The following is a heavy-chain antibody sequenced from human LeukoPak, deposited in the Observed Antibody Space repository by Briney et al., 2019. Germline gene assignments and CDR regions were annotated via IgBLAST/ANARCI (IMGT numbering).Heavy chain of an antibody. CDR1: GFTVSSNY. D-gene: IGHD3-10*01. CDR3: AKVFMVRGTWGFDP. CDR2: ISSSSSYI. Sequence: GGSLRLSCAASGFTVSSNYMNWVRQAPGKGLEWVSSISSSSSYIYYADSVKGRFTISRDNAKNSLYLQMNSLRAEDTAVYYCAKVFMVRGTWGFDPWGQGTLVTVSS. J-gene: IGHJ5*02. V-gene: IGHV3-21*01.